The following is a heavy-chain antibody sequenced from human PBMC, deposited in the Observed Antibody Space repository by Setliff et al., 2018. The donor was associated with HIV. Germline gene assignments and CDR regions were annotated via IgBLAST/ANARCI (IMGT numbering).Heavy chain of an antibody. V-gene: IGHV4-39*01. Sequence: SETLSLTCTVSGGSISTSRYYWGWIRQPPGKGLEWIGSINYRGNTYYNPSLKSRAAISVDTSKNQISLKLSSVTAADTAVYYCARARGLLPYYYLDVWGKGTTVPVSS. CDR3: ARARGLLPYYYLDV. J-gene: IGHJ6*03. CDR2: INYRGNT. D-gene: IGHD3-10*01. CDR1: GGSISTSRYY.